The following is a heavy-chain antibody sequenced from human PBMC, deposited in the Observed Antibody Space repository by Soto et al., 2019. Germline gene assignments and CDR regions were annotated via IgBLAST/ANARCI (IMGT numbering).Heavy chain of an antibody. D-gene: IGHD6-13*01. V-gene: IGHV3-23*01. CDR2: ISGSGGST. CDR1: GFTFSSYA. Sequence: GGSLRLSCAASGFTFSSYAMSWVRQAPGKGLEWVSAISGSGGSTYYADSVKGRFTISRDNSKNTLYLQMNSLRAEDTAVYYCAKDERPGYSSSWYSPLGNGMDVWGQGTTVTVSS. J-gene: IGHJ6*02. CDR3: AKDERPGYSSSWYSPLGNGMDV.